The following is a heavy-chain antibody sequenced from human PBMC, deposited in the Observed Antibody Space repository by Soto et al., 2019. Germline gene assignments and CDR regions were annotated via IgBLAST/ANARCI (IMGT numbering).Heavy chain of an antibody. CDR2: IYHSGST. CDR3: ARGAYAQRGQWFDP. J-gene: IGHJ5*02. CDR1: GGSLRSGGYT. V-gene: IGHV4-30-2*01. Sequence: QLQLQESGSGLVKPSQTLSLTCAVSGGSLRSGGYTWSWIRQPPGKGLEYIGYIYHSGSTYYNPYLKTRLTMSVDMSKNQFALKMNYVTAADTAVYYCARGAYAQRGQWFDPWGQGTLVTVSS. D-gene: IGHD1-1*01.